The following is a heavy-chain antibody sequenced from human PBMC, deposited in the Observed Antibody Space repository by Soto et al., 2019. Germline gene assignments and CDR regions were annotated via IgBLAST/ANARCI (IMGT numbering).Heavy chain of an antibody. CDR1: GGTFSNYA. CDR3: ARVEAVAGLYNYHGLDV. V-gene: IGHV1-69*12. D-gene: IGHD6-19*01. Sequence: QVQLVQSGAEVKKPGSSVKVSCKVSGGTFSNYAIDWVRLAPGHGLEWMGGIVPIFGTTYYTQKFQGRAIIIADDSTTPAYLEMRSLRSEDTAIYYCARVEAVAGLYNYHGLDVWGQGTAVTVSS. CDR2: IVPIFGTT. J-gene: IGHJ6*02.